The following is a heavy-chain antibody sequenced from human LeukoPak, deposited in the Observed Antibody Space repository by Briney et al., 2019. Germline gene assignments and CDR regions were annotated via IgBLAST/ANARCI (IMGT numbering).Heavy chain of an antibody. CDR1: GYSFTSYW. D-gene: IGHD3-16*01. Sequence: GESLQISCKGSGYSFTSYWIGWVRQMPGKGLEWMGIIYPGDSDTRYSPSFQGQVTISADKSISTAYLQWSSLKASDTAMYYCARLKVYDYVWGSYPHDAFDIWGQGTMVTVSS. V-gene: IGHV5-51*01. CDR3: ARLKVYDYVWGSYPHDAFDI. J-gene: IGHJ3*02. CDR2: IYPGDSDT.